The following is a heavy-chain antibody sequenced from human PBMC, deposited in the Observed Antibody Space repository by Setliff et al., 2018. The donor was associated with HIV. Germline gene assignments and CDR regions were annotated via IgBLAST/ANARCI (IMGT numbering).Heavy chain of an antibody. J-gene: IGHJ5*02. CDR3: GRGISARPGAPGNWFDP. Sequence: LKISCAASGFTFTGYWMHWVRQAPGKGLLWVSRINTDGSSTTYADSVKGRFTISRDNAKNMVYLQMNSLRVEDTAVYYCGRGISARPGAPGNWFDPWGQGTLVTVSS. CDR1: GFTFTGYW. V-gene: IGHV3-74*01. D-gene: IGHD6-6*01. CDR2: INTDGSST.